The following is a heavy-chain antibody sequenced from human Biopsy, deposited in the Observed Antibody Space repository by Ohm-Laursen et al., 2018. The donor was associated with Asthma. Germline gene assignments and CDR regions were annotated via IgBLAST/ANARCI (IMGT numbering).Heavy chain of an antibody. CDR2: IYYTGSD. D-gene: IGHD3-10*01. CDR1: GGSVSTGSYY. V-gene: IGHV4-61*01. J-gene: IGHJ6*02. CDR3: ARGPNYHGSGRAPIGMDV. Sequence: TLSLTCTVSGGSVSTGSYYWSWIRRPPGKGLEWLGYIYYTGSDNYNPSLKSRVTISVDTSKNQFSLRLNSVTAAGTAVYYCARGPNYHGSGRAPIGMDVWGQGTTVTVSS.